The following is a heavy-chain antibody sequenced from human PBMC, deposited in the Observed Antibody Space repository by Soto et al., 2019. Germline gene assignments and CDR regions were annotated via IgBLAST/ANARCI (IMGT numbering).Heavy chain of an antibody. D-gene: IGHD6-13*01. CDR2: ISYDGSNK. J-gene: IGHJ4*02. V-gene: IGHV3-30*18. CDR1: GFTFSSYG. CDR3: AKDRAAGIPDY. Sequence: QVQLVESGGGVVQPGRSLRLSCAASGFTFSSYGMHWVRQAPGKGLEWVAVISYDGSNKYYADSVKGRITISRDNSKNTLYLQMNSLRAEDTAVYYCAKDRAAGIPDYWGQGTLVTVSS.